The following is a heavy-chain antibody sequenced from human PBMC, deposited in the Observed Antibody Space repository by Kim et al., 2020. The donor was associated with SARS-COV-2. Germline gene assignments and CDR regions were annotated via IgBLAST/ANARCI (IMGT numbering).Heavy chain of an antibody. D-gene: IGHD6-19*01. CDR1: GFTFSRCA. CDR2: ITDSGVKT. Sequence: GGSLRLSCAASGFTFSRCAMYWVRQAPGKGLEWVSSITDSGVKTYYADPVKGRFTISRDNSKNTLYLQMNSLRAEDTAVYYCARRGGSDWYWFDSWGQGTLVTVSS. V-gene: IGHV3-23*01. CDR3: ARRGGSDWYWFDS. J-gene: IGHJ5*01.